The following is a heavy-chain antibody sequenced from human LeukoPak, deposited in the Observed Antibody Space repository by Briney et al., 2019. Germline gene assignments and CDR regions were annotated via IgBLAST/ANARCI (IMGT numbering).Heavy chain of an antibody. D-gene: IGHD4-17*01. V-gene: IGHV1-69*04. J-gene: IGHJ6*02. CDR2: IIPILGIA. Sequence: SVKVSCKASGGTFSSYAISWVRQAPGQGHEWMGSIIPILGIANYAQKFQGRVTITADKSTSTAYMELSSLRSEDTAVYYCARDRNSYGEHYYYGMDVWGQGTTVTVSS. CDR1: GGTFSSYA. CDR3: ARDRNSYGEHYYYGMDV.